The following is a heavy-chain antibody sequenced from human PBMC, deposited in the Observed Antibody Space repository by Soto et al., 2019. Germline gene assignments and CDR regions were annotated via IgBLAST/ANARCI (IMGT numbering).Heavy chain of an antibody. J-gene: IGHJ6*02. CDR3: ARDRIQLRLGKYSFNGMDV. V-gene: IGHV1-69*06. Sequence: QVQLVQSGAEMRKPGFSLRVSCKASGGTFSDFAFSWVRQAPGQGLEWMGGIVPRFGSPNYAQKFGGRVTISADTSTSTVYMEVSSLRFDDTAVYFCARDRIQLRLGKYSFNGMDVWGQGTTITVSS. CDR2: IVPRFGSP. D-gene: IGHD3-16*01. CDR1: GGTFSDFA.